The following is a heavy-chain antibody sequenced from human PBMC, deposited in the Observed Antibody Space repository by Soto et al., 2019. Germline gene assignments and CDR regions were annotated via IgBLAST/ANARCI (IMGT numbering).Heavy chain of an antibody. CDR2: AYFRSNWHN. CDR3: AKGDNLGPKTGYAFDP. J-gene: IGHJ5*02. D-gene: IGHD5-12*01. CDR1: GDSVSSNTAS. V-gene: IGHV6-1*01. Sequence: SQTVSLTCAISGDSVSSNTASWNWISQSPSRGLEWLGSAYFRSNWHNDYALAVKSRIIINPDTSNNQFSLLLNSVTPEDTAVYFCAKGDNLGPKTGYAFDPWGQGIMVTVSS.